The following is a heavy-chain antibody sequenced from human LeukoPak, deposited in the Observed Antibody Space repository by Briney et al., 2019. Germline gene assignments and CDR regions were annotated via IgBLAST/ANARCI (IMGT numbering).Heavy chain of an antibody. V-gene: IGHV4-59*11. J-gene: IGHJ3*02. CDR1: GGTISRHY. D-gene: IGHD1-26*01. CDR3: ARDRRRDRLHAFDI. Sequence: PSETLSLTCTVSGGTISRHYCSWIRQPPGKGLEWIAYIDYSGSTNYNPSLKSRLTISLDASNNQFSLKLSSVTAADTALYYCARDRRRDRLHAFDIWGQGTMVTVSS. CDR2: IDYSGST.